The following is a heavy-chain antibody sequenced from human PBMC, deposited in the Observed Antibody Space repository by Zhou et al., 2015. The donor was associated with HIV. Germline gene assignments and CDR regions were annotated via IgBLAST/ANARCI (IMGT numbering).Heavy chain of an antibody. CDR1: GFTFNTYG. CDR3: ARDNRVLWFGDSSYYFDY. V-gene: IGHV3-33*05. D-gene: IGHD3-10*01. Sequence: QVQLVESGGGVVQPGRSLRLSCAASGFTFNTYGMHWVRQAPGKGLEWLAIILYDGTNKYYADSVKGRFTISRDNSENTLYLQMNSLRAKDTAVYYCARDNRVLWFGDSSYYFDYWGQGTLVTVSS. J-gene: IGHJ4*02. CDR2: ILYDGTNK.